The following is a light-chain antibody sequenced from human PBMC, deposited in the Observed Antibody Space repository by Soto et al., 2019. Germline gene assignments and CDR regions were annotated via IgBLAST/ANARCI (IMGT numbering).Light chain of an antibody. J-gene: IGKJ4*01. CDR1: QSIANN. CDR2: APS. Sequence: EIVLTQSPATLSLSPGERATLSCRASQSIANNLAWFQQKPGQAPRLLIYAPSYRATGIPARFSGSGTGTDFTLTISSLEPEDFAVYYCQQRTNWPPGALTFGGGTKVEIK. V-gene: IGKV3-11*01. CDR3: QQRTNWPPGALT.